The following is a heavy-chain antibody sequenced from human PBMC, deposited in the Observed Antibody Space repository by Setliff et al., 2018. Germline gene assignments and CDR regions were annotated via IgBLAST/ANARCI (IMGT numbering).Heavy chain of an antibody. V-gene: IGHV4-39*01. Sequence: SETLSLTCTVSGGSISSSSYYWGWIRQPPGKGLEWIGSIYYSGSTYYNPSLKSRVTISVDTSKNQFSLKLSSVTAADTAVHYCARLSQGDGYNYRYYFDYWGQGTLVTVSS. CDR3: ARLSQGDGYNYRYYFDY. J-gene: IGHJ4*02. CDR2: IYYSGST. D-gene: IGHD1-1*01. CDR1: GGSISSSSYY.